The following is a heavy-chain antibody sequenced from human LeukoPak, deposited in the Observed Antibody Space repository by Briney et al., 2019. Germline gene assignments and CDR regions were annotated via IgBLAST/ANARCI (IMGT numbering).Heavy chain of an antibody. V-gene: IGHV1-18*04. D-gene: IGHD3-9*01. CDR2: ISAYNANT. CDR1: GYTFTNYG. J-gene: IGHJ6*04. CDR3: ARTDYDILTGARMDV. Sequence: GASVKVSCKASGYTFTNYGITWVRQAPGQGLDWMGWISAYNANTNYAQKFQGRVTMTTDTSTSTVYMELRSLRSDDTAIYYCARTDYDILTGARMDVWGKGTTVTVSS.